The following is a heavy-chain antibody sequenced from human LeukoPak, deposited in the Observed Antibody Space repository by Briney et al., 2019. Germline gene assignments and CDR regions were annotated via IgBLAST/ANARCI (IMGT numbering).Heavy chain of an antibody. D-gene: IGHD3-22*01. CDR2: IIPIFGTA. CDR1: GGTFSSYA. V-gene: IGHV1-69*05. J-gene: IGHJ4*02. CDR3: ARDPNYYDSSGSATADY. Sequence: SVKVSCKASGGTFSSYAISWVRQAPGQGLEWMGGIIPIFGTANYAQKLQGRVTMTTDTSTSTAYMELRSLRSDDTAVYYCARDPNYYDSSGSATADYWGQGTLVTVSS.